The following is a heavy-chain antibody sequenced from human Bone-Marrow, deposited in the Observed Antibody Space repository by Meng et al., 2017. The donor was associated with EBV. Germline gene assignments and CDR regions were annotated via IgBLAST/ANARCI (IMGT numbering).Heavy chain of an antibody. CDR3: ARGSYDSSGFANWFDP. D-gene: IGHD3-22*01. CDR2: INTDNGNT. J-gene: IGHJ5*02. V-gene: IGHV1-3*04. CDR1: GYIFINYP. Sequence: QVQLVQTGADVKKPGASVKVSCKASGYIFINYPIHWVRQATGQRLEWMGWINTDNGNTKYSPKFQDRVTIIRDKSASTAYMELSTLGSEDTAVYYCARGSYDSSGFANWFDPWGQGTLVTVSS.